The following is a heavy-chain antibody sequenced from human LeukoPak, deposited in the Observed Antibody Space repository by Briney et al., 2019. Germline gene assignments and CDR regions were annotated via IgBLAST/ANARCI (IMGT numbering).Heavy chain of an antibody. V-gene: IGHV3-21*04. D-gene: IGHD2-2*01. CDR1: GFSFNSYS. CDR2: ITSSSSYI. Sequence: GGSLRLSCAASGFSFNSYSMNWVRQAPGKGLEWVSSITSSSSYIYYADSVKGRFTISRDNAKNSLYLQMNSLRAEDTAIYYCAKPDCSSSPCYFTGNSMDVWGQGTTVTVSS. J-gene: IGHJ6*02. CDR3: AKPDCSSSPCYFTGNSMDV.